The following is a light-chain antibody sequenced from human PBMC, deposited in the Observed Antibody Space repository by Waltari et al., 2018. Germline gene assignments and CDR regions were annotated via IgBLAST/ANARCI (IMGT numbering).Light chain of an antibody. Sequence: DIQMTQSPSSLSASVGDRVTITCRASQDIRDSLAWYQHKPGTAPKLLLYGASRLESGVPSRFIGSAYGTEYTLTIGNLQPEDFATYFCQQYYSTLMYTFGQGTKLEI. J-gene: IGKJ2*01. V-gene: IGKV1-NL1*01. CDR3: QQYYSTLMYT. CDR1: QDIRDS. CDR2: GAS.